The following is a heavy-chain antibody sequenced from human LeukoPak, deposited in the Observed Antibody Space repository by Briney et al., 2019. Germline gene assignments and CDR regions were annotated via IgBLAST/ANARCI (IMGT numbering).Heavy chain of an antibody. V-gene: IGHV4-61*02. J-gene: IGHJ4*02. CDR1: GGSISSGSYY. CDR3: ARTYCDSTTCYRFDY. Sequence: SETLSLTCTVSGGSISSGSYYWSWIRQPAGKGLEWIGRIYTSGSTNYNPSLKSRVTISVDTSKNQFSLKLRSVTAADAAVYYCARTYCDSTTCYRFDYWGQGSLVTVSS. D-gene: IGHD2-2*01. CDR2: IYTSGST.